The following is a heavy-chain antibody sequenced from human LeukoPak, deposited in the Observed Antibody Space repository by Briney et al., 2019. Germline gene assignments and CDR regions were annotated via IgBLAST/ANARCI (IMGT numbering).Heavy chain of an antibody. CDR1: GFTFSSHW. V-gene: IGHV3-7*01. Sequence: GGSLRLSCAASGFTFSSHWMNWVRQAPGKGLEWVANIKQGGSEIYYVDSVKGRFTISRDDAKNSLYLQMNSLRDEDTAVYYCARDRGDYWGQGTLVTASS. J-gene: IGHJ4*02. CDR2: IKQGGSEI. CDR3: ARDRGDY.